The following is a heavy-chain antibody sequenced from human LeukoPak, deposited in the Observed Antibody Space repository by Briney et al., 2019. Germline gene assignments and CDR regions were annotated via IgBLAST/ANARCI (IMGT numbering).Heavy chain of an antibody. J-gene: IGHJ4*02. D-gene: IGHD3-10*01. Sequence: SVKVSCKASGGTFSSYAISWVRQAPGQGLEWMGGIIPVFGTANYAQKFQGRVTITADKSTSTAYMELSSLRSEDTAVYYCARNSLVRGVPPDYWGQGTLVTVSS. CDR3: ARNSLVRGVPPDY. CDR2: IIPVFGTA. CDR1: GGTFSSYA. V-gene: IGHV1-69*06.